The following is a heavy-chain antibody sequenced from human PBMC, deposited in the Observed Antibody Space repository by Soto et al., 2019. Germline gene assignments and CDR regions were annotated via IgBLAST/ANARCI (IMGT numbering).Heavy chain of an antibody. Sequence: EVQAVESGGGLVQPGGSLRLSCAASGFTFSSNSKNWVRQAPGKGLEWISYISSSSSTIYADSVKGRFTISRDNAKNSLYLQMNSLRDADTAVYYCARVIWSGHLTSDLWGQGTLVTVSS. CDR3: ARVIWSGHLTSDL. V-gene: IGHV3-48*02. D-gene: IGHD3-3*01. J-gene: IGHJ5*02. CDR1: GFTFSSNS. CDR2: ISSSSSTI.